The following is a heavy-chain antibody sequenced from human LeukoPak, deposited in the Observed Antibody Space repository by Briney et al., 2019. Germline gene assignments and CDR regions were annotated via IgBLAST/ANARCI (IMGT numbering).Heavy chain of an antibody. V-gene: IGHV1-2*04. J-gene: IGHJ4*02. CDR3: ARTLGPLWFGELDY. CDR1: GYTFTGSY. D-gene: IGHD3-10*01. Sequence: GASVKVSCKASGYTFTGSYMHWVRQAPGQGLEWMGWIDPNNGGTNYAQKFQGWVTMTRDTPISTAYMELSRLRSDDTAVYYCARTLGPLWFGELDYWGQGTLVTVSS. CDR2: IDPNNGGT.